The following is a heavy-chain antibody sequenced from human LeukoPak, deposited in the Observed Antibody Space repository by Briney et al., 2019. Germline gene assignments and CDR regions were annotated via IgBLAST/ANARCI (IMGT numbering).Heavy chain of an antibody. D-gene: IGHD1-14*01. CDR1: GFTFSTYA. CDR3: ATAEDPGPY. J-gene: IGHJ4*02. Sequence: PGGSLRLSCAASGFTFSTYAMHWVRQAPGKGLEWVAAMSFDGSIKYHADSVEGRFTISRDNSKNTLYLQMNSLRVEDTAVYYCATAEDPGPYWGQGTLVTVSS. CDR2: MSFDGSIK. V-gene: IGHV3-30-3*01.